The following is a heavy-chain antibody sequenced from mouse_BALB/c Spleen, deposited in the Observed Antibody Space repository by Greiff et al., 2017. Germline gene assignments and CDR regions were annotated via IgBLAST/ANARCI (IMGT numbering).Heavy chain of an antibody. CDR2: ISTYYGDA. CDR3: ARSFDYGSSYAWFAY. J-gene: IGHJ3*01. Sequence: QVQLQQSGAELVRPGVSVKISCKGSGYTFTDYAMHWVKQSHAKSLEWIGVISTYYGDASYNQKFKGKATMTVDKSSSTAYMELARLTSEDSAIYYCARSFDYGSSYAWFAYWGQGTLVTVSA. D-gene: IGHD1-1*01. V-gene: IGHV1S137*01. CDR1: GYTFTDYA.